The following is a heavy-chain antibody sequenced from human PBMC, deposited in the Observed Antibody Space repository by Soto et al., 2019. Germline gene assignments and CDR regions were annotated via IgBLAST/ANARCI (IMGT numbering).Heavy chain of an antibody. Sequence: GASVKVSCKASGYTFTGYYMHWVRQAPGQGLEWMGWINPNSGGTNYAQKFQGRVTMTRDTSTSAAHMELRSLRSDDTAVYYCARDMEEESSSSEDPWGQGTLVTVSS. V-gene: IGHV1-2*02. CDR3: ARDMEEESSSSEDP. J-gene: IGHJ5*02. D-gene: IGHD6-13*01. CDR2: INPNSGGT. CDR1: GYTFTGYY.